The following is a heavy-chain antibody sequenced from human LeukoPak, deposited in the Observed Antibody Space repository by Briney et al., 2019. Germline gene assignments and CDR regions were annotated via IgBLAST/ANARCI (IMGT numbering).Heavy chain of an antibody. CDR1: GGSISSYY. CDR2: IYYSGST. Sequence: SQTLSLTCTVSGGSISSYYWSWIRQPPGKGLEWIGYIYYSGSTNYNPSLKSRVTISVDTSKNQFSLKLSSVTAADTAVYYCASYRGDAFDIWGQGTMVTVSS. J-gene: IGHJ3*02. CDR3: ASYRGDAFDI. D-gene: IGHD2-2*02. V-gene: IGHV4-59*01.